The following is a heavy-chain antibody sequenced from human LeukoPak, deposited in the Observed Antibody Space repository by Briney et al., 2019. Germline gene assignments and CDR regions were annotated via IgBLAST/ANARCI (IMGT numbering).Heavy chain of an antibody. CDR1: GGSFSGYY. D-gene: IGHD3-10*01. CDR2: INHSGST. V-gene: IGHV4-34*01. CDR3: ARSSGSRPNWFDP. Sequence: SETLSLTCAVYGGSFSGYYWSWIRQPPGKGLEWIGEINHSGSTNYNPSLKSRVTISVDTSKNQFSLKLSSVTAADTAVYYCARSSGSRPNWFDPWGQGTLVTVSS. J-gene: IGHJ5*02.